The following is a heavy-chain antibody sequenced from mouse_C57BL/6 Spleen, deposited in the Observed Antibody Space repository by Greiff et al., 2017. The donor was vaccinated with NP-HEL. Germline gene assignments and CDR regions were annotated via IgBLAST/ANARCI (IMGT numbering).Heavy chain of an antibody. J-gene: IGHJ3*01. D-gene: IGHD1-1*01. Sequence: EVKLMESGPELVKPGDSVKISCKASGYSFTGYFMNWVMQSHGKSLEWIGRINPYNGDTFYNQKFKGKATLTVDKSSSTAHMELRSLTSEDSAVYYCAREGGITTAVGGFAYWGQGTLVTVSA. CDR2: INPYNGDT. V-gene: IGHV1-20*01. CDR3: AREGGITTAVGGFAY. CDR1: GYSFTGYF.